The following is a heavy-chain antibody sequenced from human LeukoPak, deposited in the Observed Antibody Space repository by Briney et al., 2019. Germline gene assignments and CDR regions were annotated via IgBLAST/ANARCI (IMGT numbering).Heavy chain of an antibody. J-gene: IGHJ3*02. CDR3: ATGIAVAGHDALDI. Sequence: GASVKVSCKVSGYTLTELSMHWVRQAPGKGLEWMGGFDPEDGETIYAQKFQGRVTMTEDTSTDTAYMELSSLRSEDTAVYYCATGIAVAGHDALDIWGRGTMVTVSS. CDR2: FDPEDGET. D-gene: IGHD6-19*01. V-gene: IGHV1-24*01. CDR1: GYTLTELS.